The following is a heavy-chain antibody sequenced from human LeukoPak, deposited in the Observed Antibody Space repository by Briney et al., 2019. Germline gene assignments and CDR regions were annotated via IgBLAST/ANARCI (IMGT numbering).Heavy chain of an antibody. D-gene: IGHD6-19*01. V-gene: IGHV3-33*01. Sequence: GGSLRLSCAASGFTFSSYGMHWVRQAPGKGLEWVAVIWYDGSNKYYADSVKGRFTISRDNSKNTLYLQMNSLRAEDTAVYYCARAEAVAEYYFDYWGQGTLVTVSS. CDR1: GFTFSSYG. CDR2: IWYDGSNK. J-gene: IGHJ4*02. CDR3: ARAEAVAEYYFDY.